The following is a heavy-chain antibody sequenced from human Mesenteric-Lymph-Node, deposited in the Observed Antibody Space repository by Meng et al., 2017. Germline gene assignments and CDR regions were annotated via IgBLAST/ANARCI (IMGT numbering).Heavy chain of an antibody. V-gene: IGHV4-61*01. J-gene: IGHJ4*02. D-gene: IGHD6-19*01. CDR1: GASISNGSYF. CDR3: AGGTAAVAGKTGVDY. Sequence: SETLSLTCTVPGASISNGSYFWSWIRQPPGKGLEWIGYKNSKGGSNYSPSLNTRITISLDTSRNQCTLKVTSVAAADTAVYYSAGGTAAVAGKTGVDYWGQGTLVTVSS. CDR2: KNSKGGS.